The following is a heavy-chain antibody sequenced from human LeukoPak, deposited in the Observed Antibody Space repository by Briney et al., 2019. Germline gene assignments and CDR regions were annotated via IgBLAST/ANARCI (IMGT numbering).Heavy chain of an antibody. Sequence: ASVKVSCKASGYTFTSYGISWVRQAPGQGLEWMGWISAYNGNTNYAQKLQGRVTMTTDTSTSTAYMELRSLRSDDTAVYYCARENPSYDSSGYYDWGQGTLVTVSS. D-gene: IGHD3-22*01. CDR2: ISAYNGNT. V-gene: IGHV1-18*01. CDR3: ARENPSYDSSGYYD. J-gene: IGHJ4*02. CDR1: GYTFTSYG.